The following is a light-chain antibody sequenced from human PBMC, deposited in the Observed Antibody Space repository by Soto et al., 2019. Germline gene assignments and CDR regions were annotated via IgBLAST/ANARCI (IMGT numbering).Light chain of an antibody. CDR1: SSDVGAYNY. CDR2: EVS. Sequence: QSALTQPASVSGSPGQSITISCTGTSSDVGAYNYVSWYQQHPGKAPKLMIYEVSYRPSGVSDRFSGSKSGYTASLTISGLQAEDEADYYCSSYTTIGTRVFGTGNKVTVL. V-gene: IGLV2-14*01. CDR3: SSYTTIGTRV. J-gene: IGLJ1*01.